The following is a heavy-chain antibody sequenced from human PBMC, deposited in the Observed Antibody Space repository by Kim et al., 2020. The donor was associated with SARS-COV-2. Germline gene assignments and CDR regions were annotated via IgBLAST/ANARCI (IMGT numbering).Heavy chain of an antibody. V-gene: IGHV3-33*06. J-gene: IGHJ4*02. CDR3: ANFES. CDR2: YDGSHN. Sequence: YDGSHNYYAYSVQGRFTIARVNSRNMVYLQMNSLRAEDTAVYYCANFESWGQGTLVTVSS.